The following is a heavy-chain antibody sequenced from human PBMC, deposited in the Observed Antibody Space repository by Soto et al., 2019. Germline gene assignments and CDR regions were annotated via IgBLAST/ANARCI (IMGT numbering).Heavy chain of an antibody. V-gene: IGHV4-61*01. CDR2: IYYSGNT. Sequence: SETLSLTCTVSGGSVSSGSYYWSWIRQPPGKGLEWIGYIYYSGNTNYNPSLKSRVTISVDTSKNQFSLKLSPVTAADTAVYYCARTALVAARPLDPWGQGTLVTVSS. J-gene: IGHJ5*02. CDR1: GGSVSSGSYY. D-gene: IGHD6-6*01. CDR3: ARTALVAARPLDP.